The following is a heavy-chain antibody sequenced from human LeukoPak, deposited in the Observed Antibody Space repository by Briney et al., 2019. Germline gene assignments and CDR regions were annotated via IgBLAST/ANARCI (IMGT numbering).Heavy chain of an antibody. Sequence: PSETLSLTCTVSGGSISSYYWNWIRQPPGKGLEWIGYIYYSGSTNYNPSLMSRVTISVDTSKNQFSLKLSSVTAADTAVYYCARLSGGMFYSDYWGQGILVTVSS. J-gene: IGHJ4*02. CDR3: ARLSGGMFYSDY. V-gene: IGHV4-59*01. CDR1: GGSISSYY. D-gene: IGHD2-15*01. CDR2: IYYSGST.